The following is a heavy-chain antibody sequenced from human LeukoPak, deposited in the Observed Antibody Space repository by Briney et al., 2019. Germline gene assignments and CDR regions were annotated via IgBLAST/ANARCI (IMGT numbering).Heavy chain of an antibody. D-gene: IGHD4-17*01. J-gene: IGHJ4*02. V-gene: IGHV3-23*01. CDR2: ISASGDNT. Sequence: GGSLRLSCAASGFTFTNYAMTWVSQAPGKGLEWVSGISASGDNTYYADSVKGRFTISRDNSKNTLYLQMNSLRADDTAVYYCAKEGTLTTPRFDYWGQGTLVTVSS. CDR1: GFTFTNYA. CDR3: AKEGTLTTPRFDY.